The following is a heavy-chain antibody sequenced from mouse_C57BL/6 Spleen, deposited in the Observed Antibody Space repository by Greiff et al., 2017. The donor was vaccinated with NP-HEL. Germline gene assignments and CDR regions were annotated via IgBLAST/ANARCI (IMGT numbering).Heavy chain of an antibody. CDR2: IYPRSGNT. V-gene: IGHV1-81*01. CDR3: ARTGYKDRSPQHADY. D-gene: IGHD1-3*01. CDR1: GYTFTSYG. Sequence: QVQLKQSGAELARPGASVKLSCKASGYTFTSYGISWVKQRTGQGLEWIGEIYPRSGNTYYNEKFKGKATLAADKSSSTAYMELRSLTSEDAAVYFCARTGYKDRSPQHADYWGQGTTLTVSS. J-gene: IGHJ2*01.